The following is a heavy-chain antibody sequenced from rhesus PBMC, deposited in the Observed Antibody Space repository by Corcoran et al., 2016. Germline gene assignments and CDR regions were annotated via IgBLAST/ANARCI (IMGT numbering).Heavy chain of an antibody. CDR1: GGSISDYYY. CDR2: IYGNSAST. V-gene: IGHV4S9*01. J-gene: IGHJ4*01. Sequence: QVQLQESGPGLVKPSETLSLTCAVPGGSISDYYYWNWIRQPPGKELEWIGNIYGNSASTNYNPSLKSRVTISKDTAKNQFFLKLSSVTAADTAVYYCARESTGVIVIDYWGQGVLVTVSS. D-gene: IGHD3-34*01. CDR3: ARESTGVIVIDY.